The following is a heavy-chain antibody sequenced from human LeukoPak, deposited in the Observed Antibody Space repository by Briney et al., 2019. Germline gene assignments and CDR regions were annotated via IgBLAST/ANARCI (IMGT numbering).Heavy chain of an antibody. Sequence: PSETLSLTCSVSDITTYFWSWLRQPPEGRLEWIAYVSYSGTTNYDASLQRRATISIDTSKSLVSLQLRSVTATDTAVYYCARTTPADYINGWPYFDHWGRGILVNVLS. V-gene: IGHV4-59*08. CDR3: ARTTPADYINGWPYFDH. J-gene: IGHJ4*03. CDR1: DITTYF. D-gene: IGHD6-19*01. CDR2: VSYSGTT.